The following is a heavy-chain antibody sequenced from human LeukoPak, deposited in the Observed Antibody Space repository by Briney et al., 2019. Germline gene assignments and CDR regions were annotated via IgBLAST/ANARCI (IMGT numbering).Heavy chain of an antibody. J-gene: IGHJ4*02. CDR1: GGSFSGYY. CDR3: ARDNGVVADPGGYFDY. D-gene: IGHD2-15*01. V-gene: IGHV4-59*01. Sequence: PSETLSLTCAVYGGSFSGYYWSWIRQPPGKGLEWIGYIYYSGSTNYNPSLKSRVTISVDTSKNQFSLKLSSVTAADTAVYYCARDNGVVADPGGYFDYWGQGTLVTVSS. CDR2: IYYSGST.